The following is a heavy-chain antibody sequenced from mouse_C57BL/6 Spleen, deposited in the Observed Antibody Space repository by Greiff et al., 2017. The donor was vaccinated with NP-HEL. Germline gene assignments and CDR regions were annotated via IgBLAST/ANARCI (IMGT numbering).Heavy chain of an antibody. J-gene: IGHJ2*01. Sequence: VQLQQSGAELVRPGASVTLSCKASGYTFTDYEMHWVKQTPVHGLEWIGAIDPETGGTAYNQKFKGKAILTADKSSSTAYMELRSLTSEDSAVYYWTRRPYYYGSSQSYYFDYWGQGTTLTVSS. CDR3: TRRPYYYGSSQSYYFDY. CDR1: GYTFTDYE. CDR2: IDPETGGT. V-gene: IGHV1-15*01. D-gene: IGHD1-1*01.